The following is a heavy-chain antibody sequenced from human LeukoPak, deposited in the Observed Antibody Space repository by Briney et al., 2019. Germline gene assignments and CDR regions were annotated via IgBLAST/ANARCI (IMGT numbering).Heavy chain of an antibody. CDR2: ISGDGGST. J-gene: IGHJ4*02. Sequence: TGGSLRLSCAASGFSFDTYAMTWVRQAPGKGLEWVSAISGDGGSTYYAVSVKGRFTISRDNSKNTLHLQMNGLRAEDTAVYYCTLGSLYSSSWYGDYWGQGTLVTVSS. CDR1: GFSFDTYA. CDR3: TLGSLYSSSWYGDY. V-gene: IGHV3-23*01. D-gene: IGHD6-13*01.